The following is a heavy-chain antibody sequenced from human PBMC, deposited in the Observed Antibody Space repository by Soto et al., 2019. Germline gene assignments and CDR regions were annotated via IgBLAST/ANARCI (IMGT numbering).Heavy chain of an antibody. Sequence: GGSLRLSCAASGFTFRDYSMNWVRQAPGKGLEWVSYISGSSTTVHYADSVKGRFTISRDDAKNSLFLQMNSLRGEDTAIYYCARATTLPFDYWGRGTLVTISS. CDR3: ARATTLPFDY. CDR1: GFTFRDYS. V-gene: IGHV3-48*01. CDR2: ISGSSTTV. J-gene: IGHJ4*02.